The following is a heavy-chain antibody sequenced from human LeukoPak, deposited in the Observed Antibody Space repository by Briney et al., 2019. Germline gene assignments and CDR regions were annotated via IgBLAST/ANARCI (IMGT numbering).Heavy chain of an antibody. CDR3: ARSYYDFWSGYMFDY. V-gene: IGHV3-11*01. CDR2: ISSSGSTI. Sequence: GGSLRLSCAASGFTFSDYYMSWIRQAPGKGLEWVSYISSSGSTIYYADSVKGRFTISRDNAKNSLYLQMNSLRAEDTAVYYCARSYYDFWSGYMFDYWGQGTLVTVSS. CDR1: GFTFSDYY. D-gene: IGHD3-3*01. J-gene: IGHJ4*02.